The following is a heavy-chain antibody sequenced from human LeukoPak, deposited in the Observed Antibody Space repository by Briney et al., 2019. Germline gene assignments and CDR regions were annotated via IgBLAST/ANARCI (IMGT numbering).Heavy chain of an antibody. CDR2: IYYNGAT. D-gene: IGHD1-26*01. CDR3: AKEARFLSGNYYGRDDF. CDR1: GGSISSSSYY. Sequence: SETLSLTCTVSGGSISSSSYYWGWIRQPPGKGLEWIGTIYYNGATQYSPSLKSRVSISVDTSKNQFSLKLSSVTATDTAVYYCAKEARFLSGNYYGRDDFWGQGTLVTVSS. V-gene: IGHV4-39*02. J-gene: IGHJ4*02.